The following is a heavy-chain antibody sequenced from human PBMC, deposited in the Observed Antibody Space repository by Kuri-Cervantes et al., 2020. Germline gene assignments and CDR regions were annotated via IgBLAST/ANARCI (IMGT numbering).Heavy chain of an antibody. J-gene: IGHJ1*01. CDR2: IYYSGST. D-gene: IGHD2-15*01. CDR3: ARLIRYCSGGSCYITDGYFQH. CDR1: GGSVSSYY. V-gene: IGHV4-59*08. Sequence: SETLSLTCTVSGGSVSSYYWSWIRQPPGKGLEWIGSIYYSGSTYYNPSLKSRVTISVDTSKNQFSLKLSSVTAADTAVYYCARLIRYCSGGSCYITDGYFQHWGQGTLVTVSS.